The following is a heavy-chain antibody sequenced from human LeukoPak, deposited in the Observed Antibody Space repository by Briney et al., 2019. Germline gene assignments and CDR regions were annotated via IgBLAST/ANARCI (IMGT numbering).Heavy chain of an antibody. CDR2: IRYDGSNK. D-gene: IGHD3-3*01. CDR3: AKSQHYDFWSGDY. V-gene: IGHV3-30*02. Sequence: GGSLRLSCAASGFTVSSNYMSWVRQAPGKGLEWVAFIRYDGSNKYYADSVKGRFTISRDNSRNTLYLQMNSLRAEDTAVYYCAKSQHYDFWSGDYWGQGTLVTVSS. CDR1: GFTVSSNY. J-gene: IGHJ4*02.